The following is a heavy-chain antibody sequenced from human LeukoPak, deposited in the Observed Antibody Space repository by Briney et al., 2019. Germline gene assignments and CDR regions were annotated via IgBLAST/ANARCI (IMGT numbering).Heavy chain of an antibody. Sequence: SQTLSLTCAISGDSVSSNSVTWNWIRQTPSRGLEWLGRAYYRSTWYNDYAVSVRGRITVNPDTSKNQFSLHLNSVTPEDTAVYYCARRLTQYDCFDPWGQGILVTVSS. CDR1: GDSVSSNSVT. V-gene: IGHV6-1*01. CDR3: ARRLTQYDCFDP. D-gene: IGHD2-2*01. J-gene: IGHJ5*02. CDR2: AYYRSTWYN.